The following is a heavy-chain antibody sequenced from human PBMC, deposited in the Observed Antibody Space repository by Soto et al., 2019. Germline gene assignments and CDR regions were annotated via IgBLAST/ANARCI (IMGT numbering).Heavy chain of an antibody. Sequence: ASVKVSCKASGYTFTSYYMHWVRQAPGQGLEWMGIINPSGGSTSYAQKFQGRVTMTRDTSTSTVYMELSSLRSEDTAVYYCAREALGYCSGGSCTHPPHNWFDPWGPGTLVTVSS. CDR1: GYTFTSYY. J-gene: IGHJ5*02. V-gene: IGHV1-46*01. D-gene: IGHD2-15*01. CDR3: AREALGYCSGGSCTHPPHNWFDP. CDR2: INPSGGST.